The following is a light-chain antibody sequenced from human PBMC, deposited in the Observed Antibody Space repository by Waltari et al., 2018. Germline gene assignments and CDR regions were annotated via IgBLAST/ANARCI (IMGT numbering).Light chain of an antibody. V-gene: IGLV2-23*01. CDR2: EGS. CDR3: CSYAGSRTYV. Sequence: QSALTQPASVSGSPGQSITISCTGTSSDVGSYNFVSWYQHHPGKAPKLMIFEGSRRPSGMSNRFAGSKSGNTASLTISVLQAEDETDYYCCSYAGSRTYVFGAGTKVTVL. J-gene: IGLJ1*01. CDR1: SSDVGSYNF.